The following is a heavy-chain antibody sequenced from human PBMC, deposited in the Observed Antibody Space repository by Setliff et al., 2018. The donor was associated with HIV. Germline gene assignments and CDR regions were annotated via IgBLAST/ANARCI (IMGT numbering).Heavy chain of an antibody. CDR1: GFTFSTYA. D-gene: IGHD3-22*01. Sequence: LRLSCAASGFTFSTYAMGWVRQAPGKGLEWVSTVGAVGGPTHYAESGKGRFTISKDNSKNMLYLQMDSLSADDTAVYYCVRGSGYYYFDNWGQGALVTVSS. CDR3: VRGSGYYYFDN. CDR2: VGAVGGPT. V-gene: IGHV3-23*01. J-gene: IGHJ4*02.